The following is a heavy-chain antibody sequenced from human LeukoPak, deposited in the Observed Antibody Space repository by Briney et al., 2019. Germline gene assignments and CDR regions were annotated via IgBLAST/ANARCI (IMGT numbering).Heavy chain of an antibody. CDR1: GFTFSSYA. D-gene: IGHD6-6*01. CDR2: INHSGST. CDR3: ARRRFIAARRWFDP. J-gene: IGHJ5*02. V-gene: IGHV4-34*01. Sequence: GSLRLSCAASGFTFSSYAMSWVRQPPGKGLEWIGEINHSGSTNYNPSLKSRVTISVDTSKNQFSLKLSSVTAADTAVYYCARRRFIAARRWFDPWGQGTLVTVSS.